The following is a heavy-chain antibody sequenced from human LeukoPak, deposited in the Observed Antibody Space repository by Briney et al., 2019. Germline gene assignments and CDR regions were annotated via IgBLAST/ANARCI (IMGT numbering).Heavy chain of an antibody. CDR3: ARDGRMDAFDI. CDR1: GGSISSGGYC. J-gene: IGHJ3*02. CDR2: IYYSGST. Sequence: SQTLSLTCTVSGGSISSGGYCWSWIRQHPGKGLEWIGYIYYSGSTYYNPSLKSRVTISVDTSKNQFSLKLSSVTATDTAVYYCARDGRMDAFDIWGQGTMVTVSS. V-gene: IGHV4-31*03.